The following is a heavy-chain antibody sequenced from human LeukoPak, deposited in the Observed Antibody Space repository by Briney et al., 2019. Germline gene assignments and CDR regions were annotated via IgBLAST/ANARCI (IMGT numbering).Heavy chain of an antibody. V-gene: IGHV4-59*01. CDR1: GGSISSYY. CDR3: AREADSSGWYGDAFDI. Sequence: PSETLSLTCTVSGGSISSYYRSWIRQPPEKGLEWIGYIYYSGSTNYNPSLKSRVTISVDTSKNQFSLKLSSVTAADTAVYYCAREADSSGWYGDAFDIWGQGTMVTVSS. J-gene: IGHJ3*02. CDR2: IYYSGST. D-gene: IGHD6-19*01.